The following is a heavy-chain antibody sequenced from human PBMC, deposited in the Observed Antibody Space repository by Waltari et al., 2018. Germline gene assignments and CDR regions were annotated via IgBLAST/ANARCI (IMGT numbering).Heavy chain of an antibody. D-gene: IGHD1-26*01. Sequence: QVQLQESGPGLVKPSETLSLTCTVSGGSISSYYWSWIRQPPGKGLEWIGEIYHSGSTNYNPSLKSRVTISVDKSKNQFSLKLSSVTAADTAVYYCARDGSVGDRVAFDIWGQGTMVTVSS. CDR3: ARDGSVGDRVAFDI. J-gene: IGHJ3*02. V-gene: IGHV4-59*12. CDR2: IYHSGST. CDR1: GGSISSYY.